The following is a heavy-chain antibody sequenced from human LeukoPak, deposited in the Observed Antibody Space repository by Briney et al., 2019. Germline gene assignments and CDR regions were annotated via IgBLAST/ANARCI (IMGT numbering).Heavy chain of an antibody. CDR2: ISGSGEIT. CDR3: VRESRPGGAMGLYHNLDY. Sequence: GGSLRLSCAVSGFTFANSDMGWVRQAPGKGLEWVSGISGSGEITDYTDSVKGRFSVSRDNSKNLLFLEMNNLRGDDTAIYYCVRESRPGGAMGLYHNLDYWGQGTLVAVSS. D-gene: IGHD1-1*01. V-gene: IGHV3-23*01. CDR1: GFTFANSD. J-gene: IGHJ4*02.